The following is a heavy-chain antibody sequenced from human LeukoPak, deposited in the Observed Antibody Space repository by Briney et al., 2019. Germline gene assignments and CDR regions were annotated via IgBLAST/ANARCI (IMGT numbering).Heavy chain of an antibody. J-gene: IGHJ4*02. Sequence: PGGSLRLSCAASGFTFSSYAMSWVRQAPGKGLEWVPAISGSGGSTYYADSVKGRFTISRDNSKNTLYLQMNSLRAEDTAVYYCAKHMSSSENYFDYWGQGTLVTVSS. CDR2: ISGSGGST. D-gene: IGHD6-6*01. CDR1: GFTFSSYA. V-gene: IGHV3-23*01. CDR3: AKHMSSSENYFDY.